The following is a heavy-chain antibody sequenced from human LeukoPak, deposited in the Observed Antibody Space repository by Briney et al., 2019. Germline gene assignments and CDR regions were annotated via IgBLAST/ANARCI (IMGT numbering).Heavy chain of an antibody. Sequence: TSVNVSCKASGFTFTSSTIQWVGQARGQRLEGIGWIVVCSGNTNYAQKFQERVIITRDMSTTTVYMELSSLRSEDTAVYYCAGTPWFGELTLDYWGQGTLVTVSS. J-gene: IGHJ4*02. CDR2: IVVCSGNT. V-gene: IGHV1-58*02. CDR1: GFTFTSST. D-gene: IGHD3-10*01. CDR3: AGTPWFGELTLDY.